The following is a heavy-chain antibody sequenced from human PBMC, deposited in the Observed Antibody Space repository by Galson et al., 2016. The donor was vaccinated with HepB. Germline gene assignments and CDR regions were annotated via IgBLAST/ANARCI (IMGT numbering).Heavy chain of an antibody. J-gene: IGHJ4*02. CDR3: ARRYSGALGY. D-gene: IGHD5-12*01. Sequence: SLRLSCAGSGFSFSSYGMNWVRQAPGKGLEGISYMSSGSSTMYYADSVKGRFTVSRDNAKKSLYQEMNGMRAEDTSVYYCARRYSGALGYWGQGTLVIVSS. V-gene: IGHV3-48*01. CDR1: GFSFSSYG. CDR2: MSSGSSTM.